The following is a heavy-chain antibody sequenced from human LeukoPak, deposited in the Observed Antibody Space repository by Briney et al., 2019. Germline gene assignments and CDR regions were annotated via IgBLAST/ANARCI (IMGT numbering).Heavy chain of an antibody. CDR1: GFTFSSYA. CDR2: ISGSGGST. Sequence: GGSLRLSCAASGFTFSSYAMSCVRQAPGKGLEWVSAISGSGGSTSYADSVKGRFTISRDNSKNTLYLQMNSLRAEDTAVYYCAKETTVVTYWYFDLWGRGTLVTVSS. D-gene: IGHD4-23*01. J-gene: IGHJ2*01. V-gene: IGHV3-23*01. CDR3: AKETTVVTYWYFDL.